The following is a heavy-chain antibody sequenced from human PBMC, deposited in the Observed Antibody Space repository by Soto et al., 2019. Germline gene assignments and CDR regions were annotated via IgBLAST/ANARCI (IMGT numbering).Heavy chain of an antibody. CDR2: ISGSGGST. V-gene: IGHV3-23*01. D-gene: IGHD3-10*01. Sequence: GGSLRLSCAASGFTFSSYAMSWVRQAPGKGLEWVSGISGSGGSTYYADSVKGRFIISRDNSKNMLYLQMSSLRVEDTAAYYCAKIWFGEFDAFDIWGQGTMVTVAS. J-gene: IGHJ3*02. CDR1: GFTFSSYA. CDR3: AKIWFGEFDAFDI.